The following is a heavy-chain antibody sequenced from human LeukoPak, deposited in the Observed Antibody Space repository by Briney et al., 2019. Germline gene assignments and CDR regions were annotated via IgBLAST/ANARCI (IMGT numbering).Heavy chain of an antibody. CDR2: INQDGSEK. Sequence: GGSLRLSCAASGFTFSSYGMHWVRQAPGKGLEWVANINQDGSEKYYVDSVKGRFTISRDNAKNSLYLQMNSLRAEDTAVYYCGRAMDYWGQGTLVTVSS. J-gene: IGHJ4*02. CDR3: GRAMDY. V-gene: IGHV3-7*03. CDR1: GFTFSSYG.